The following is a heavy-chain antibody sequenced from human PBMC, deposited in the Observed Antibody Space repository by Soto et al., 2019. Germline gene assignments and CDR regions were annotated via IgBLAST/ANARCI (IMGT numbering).Heavy chain of an antibody. CDR3: ARCGLDYGMDV. D-gene: IGHD3-16*01. Sequence: SEALSLTCTVSGGSISSYYWCWIRQPAGKGLEWIGRFYPSGNVNYNPSLKSRLTMSGDTSRNQFSLNLTSVTAADTAVYYCARCGLDYGMDVWGQGTTVTVSS. CDR1: GGSISSYY. CDR2: FYPSGNV. J-gene: IGHJ6*02. V-gene: IGHV4-4*07.